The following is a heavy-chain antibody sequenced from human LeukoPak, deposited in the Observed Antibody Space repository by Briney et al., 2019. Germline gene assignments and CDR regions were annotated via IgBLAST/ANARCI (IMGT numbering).Heavy chain of an antibody. J-gene: IGHJ3*02. Sequence: SETLSLTCTVSGGSISSGDYYWSWIWQPPGEGLEWIGYIYFTGSTNYNPSLKSRVIITVDPSKNQFSLKLSSVTAADTAVYYCARRRPCGGGCFNDVLDIWGPGTMVSVSS. CDR2: IYFTGST. CDR3: ARRRPCGGGCFNDVLDI. D-gene: IGHD2-21*02. V-gene: IGHV4-61*08. CDR1: GGSISSGDYY.